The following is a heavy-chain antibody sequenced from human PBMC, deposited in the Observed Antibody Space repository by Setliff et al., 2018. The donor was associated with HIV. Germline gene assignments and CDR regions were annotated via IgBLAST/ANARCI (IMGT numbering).Heavy chain of an antibody. CDR1: GYTLTELS. Sequence: ASVKVSCKISGYTLTELSIHWVRQAPGKGLEWMGRISVYNGNTIYAQKLQGRVIMTTDTSTSTAYMELRSLRSDDTAMYYCATQRDIVMVPGQGGFDIWAQGTMVTVSS. D-gene: IGHD2-2*01. J-gene: IGHJ3*02. V-gene: IGHV1-18*01. CDR3: ATQRDIVMVPGQGGFDI. CDR2: ISVYNGNT.